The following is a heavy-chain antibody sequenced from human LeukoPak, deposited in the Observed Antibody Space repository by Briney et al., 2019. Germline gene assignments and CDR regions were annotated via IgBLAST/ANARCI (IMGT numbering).Heavy chain of an antibody. J-gene: IGHJ4*02. CDR2: INHSGST. D-gene: IGHD4-17*01. CDR1: GGSFSGYY. CDR3: ARGYGNFDY. V-gene: IGHV4-34*01. Sequence: SETLSLTCAVYGGSFSGYYWSWIRQPPGKGLEWIGEINHSGSTNYNPSLKSRVTISVDTSKNQCSLKLSSVTAADTAVYYCARGYGNFDYWGQGTLVTVSS.